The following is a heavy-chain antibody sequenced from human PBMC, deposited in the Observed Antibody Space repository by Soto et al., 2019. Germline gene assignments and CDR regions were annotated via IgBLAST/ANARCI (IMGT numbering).Heavy chain of an antibody. D-gene: IGHD4-4*01. CDR1: RFTFSDHY. Sequence: EVQMVESGGGLVQPGGSLRLSCAASRFTFSDHYMDWVRQAPGRGLEWVGRTRDKANSYTTEYAASVKGRFTISRDDSKNSLYLQMNSLKTEDTAVYYCARGDDYNDGVYASDIWGQGTMVTVS. V-gene: IGHV3-72*01. J-gene: IGHJ3*02. CDR2: TRDKANSYTT. CDR3: ARGDDYNDGVYASDI.